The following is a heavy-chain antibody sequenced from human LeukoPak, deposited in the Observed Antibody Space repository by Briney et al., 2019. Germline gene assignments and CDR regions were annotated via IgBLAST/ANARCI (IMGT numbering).Heavy chain of an antibody. CDR2: IYYSGST. V-gene: IGHV4-59*01. J-gene: IGHJ4*02. CDR3: ARVGGYSGYGYDY. Sequence: SETLSLTCTVSGGSISSYYWSWIRQPPGKGLEWIGYIYYSGSTNYNPSLKSRVTISVDTSKNQFSLKLSSVTAADTAVYYCARVGGYSGYGYDYWGQGTLVTVPS. D-gene: IGHD5-12*01. CDR1: GGSISSYY.